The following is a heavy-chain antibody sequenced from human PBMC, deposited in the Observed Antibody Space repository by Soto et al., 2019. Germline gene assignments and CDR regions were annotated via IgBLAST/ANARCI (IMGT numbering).Heavy chain of an antibody. D-gene: IGHD2-8*01. V-gene: IGHV4-31*03. Sequence: HVQLQESGPGLVKSSQTLSLTCSVYCASIKSGRYCWIWFRQLPGKGLEWIGYICYTGNCYYSSSIRSRTTILLDSAQNQFSLTLTCVTAADTARYYCARVSAGPPAEGNYYFDNCGRGALVTGSS. CDR3: ARVSAGPPAEGNYYFDN. CDR1: CASIKSGRYC. CDR2: ICYTGNC. J-gene: IGHJ4*02.